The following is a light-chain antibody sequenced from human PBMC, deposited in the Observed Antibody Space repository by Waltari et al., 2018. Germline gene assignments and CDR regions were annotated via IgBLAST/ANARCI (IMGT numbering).Light chain of an antibody. Sequence: SYEVTQPPSVSVSPGQTANITCSGDKLGDRYTCWYQQKPGQSPRLVIYQEKKRPPGNPERFSGSNSGNTATLTISGTQAPDEGDYYCQAWDNSVGVVFGGGTKLTVL. CDR2: QEK. CDR3: QAWDNSVGVV. V-gene: IGLV3-1*01. J-gene: IGLJ2*01. CDR1: KLGDRY.